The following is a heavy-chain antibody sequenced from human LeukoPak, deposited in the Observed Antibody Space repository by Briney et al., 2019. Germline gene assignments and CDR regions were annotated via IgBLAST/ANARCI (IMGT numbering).Heavy chain of an antibody. V-gene: IGHV4-59*01. J-gene: IGHJ5*02. CDR3: AREGITMVRGVKFNWFDP. D-gene: IGHD3-10*01. CDR2: IYYSGST. Sequence: PSETLSLTCTVSGGSISSYYWSWIRQPPGKGLEWIGYIYYSGSTNYKPSLKSRVTISVDTSKNQFSLKLSSVTAADTAVYYCAREGITMVRGVKFNWFDPWGQGTLVTVSS. CDR1: GGSISSYY.